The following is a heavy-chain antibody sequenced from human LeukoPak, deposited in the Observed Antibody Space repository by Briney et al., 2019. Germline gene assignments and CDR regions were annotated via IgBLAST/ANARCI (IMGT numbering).Heavy chain of an antibody. CDR1: GGSISSYY. CDR3: ASFYGDYYFDY. CDR2: IYYSGST. V-gene: IGHV4-59*08. J-gene: IGHJ4*02. D-gene: IGHD4-17*01. Sequence: AETLSLTCTVAGGSISSYYWSWIRQPPGKGLEWIGYIYYSGSTNYNPSLKSRVTISVDTSNNQFSLKLSSVTAADTAVYYCASFYGDYYFDYWGQGTLVTVSS.